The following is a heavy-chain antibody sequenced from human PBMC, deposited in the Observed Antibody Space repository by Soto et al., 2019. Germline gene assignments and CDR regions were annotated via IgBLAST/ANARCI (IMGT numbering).Heavy chain of an antibody. CDR1: GYTFTSYY. J-gene: IGHJ6*02. CDR2: INPRGGST. D-gene: IGHD6-6*01. V-gene: IGHV1-46*01. Sequence: QVQLVQSGAEVKKPGASVKVSCKASGYTFTSYYMHWVRQAPGQGLEWMGIINPRGGSTSYAQKFQGRVTMTRDTSTSTVYMELSSLRSEDTAVYYCARSTIRPYSSSLGEDYYYGMDVWGQGTTVTVSS. CDR3: ARSTIRPYSSSLGEDYYYGMDV.